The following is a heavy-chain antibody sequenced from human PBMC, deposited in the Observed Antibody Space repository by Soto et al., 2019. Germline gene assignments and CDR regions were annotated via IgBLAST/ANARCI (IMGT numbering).Heavy chain of an antibody. CDR3: AGQYYDFWSGYYTRLEYYYYYMDV. Sequence: SETLSLTCTVSGGSISSSSYYWGWIRQPPGKGLEWIGSICYSGSTYYNPSLKSRVTISVDTSKNQFSLKLSSVTAADKAVYYCAGQYYDFWSGYYTRLEYYYYYMDVWGKGTTVTVS. CDR2: ICYSGST. CDR1: GGSISSSSYY. V-gene: IGHV4-39*01. J-gene: IGHJ6*03. D-gene: IGHD3-3*01.